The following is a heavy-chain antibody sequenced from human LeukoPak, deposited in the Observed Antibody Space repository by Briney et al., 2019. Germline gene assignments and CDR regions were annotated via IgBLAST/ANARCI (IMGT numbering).Heavy chain of an antibody. D-gene: IGHD3-10*01. CDR2: IASDGSST. Sequence: GGSLRLSCAASGFTFSSYWMNWVRQAPGKGLVWVSRIASDGSSTTYADSVKGRFSISRDNAKNTLYLQMNSLRAEDTAVYYCAKRSRRLTLVRGVPREDVWGQGTTVTVSS. V-gene: IGHV3-74*01. CDR1: GFTFSSYW. CDR3: AKRSRRLTLVRGVPREDV. J-gene: IGHJ6*02.